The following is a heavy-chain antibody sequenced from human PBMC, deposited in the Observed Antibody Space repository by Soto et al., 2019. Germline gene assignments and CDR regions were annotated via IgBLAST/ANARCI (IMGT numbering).Heavy chain of an antibody. J-gene: IGHJ4*02. D-gene: IGHD4-4*01. V-gene: IGHV3-30*18. CDR3: AKGGFTVTNLFDY. Sequence: GGSLRLSCAASGFTFSSYGMHWVRQAPGKGLEWVAVISYDGSNKYYADSVKGRFTISRDNSKNTLYLQMNSLRAEDTAVYYCAKGGFTVTNLFDYWGQGTLVTVSS. CDR2: ISYDGSNK. CDR1: GFTFSSYG.